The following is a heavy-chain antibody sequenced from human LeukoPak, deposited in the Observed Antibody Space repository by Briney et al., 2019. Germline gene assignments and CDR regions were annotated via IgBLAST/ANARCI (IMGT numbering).Heavy chain of an antibody. V-gene: IGHV4-34*01. J-gene: IGHJ5*02. CDR2: INHSGST. CDR3: ASLLGEGTSRNWFDP. Sequence: SETLSLTCAVYGGSFSGYYWSWIRQPSGKGLEWIGEINHSGSTNYNPSLKSRVTISVDTSKNQFSLKLSSVTAADTAVYYCASLLGEGTSRNWFDPWTQGTLVTVSS. CDR1: GGSFSGYY. D-gene: IGHD2-2*01.